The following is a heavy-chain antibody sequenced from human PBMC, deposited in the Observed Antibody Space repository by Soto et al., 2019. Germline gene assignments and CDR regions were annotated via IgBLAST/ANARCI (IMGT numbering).Heavy chain of an antibody. J-gene: IGHJ4*02. V-gene: IGHV4-59*08. CDR2: IYYRGNT. Sequence: PSETLSLTCTVSGGPISNYYWSWIRQPPGKGLDWIGYIYYRGNTNYNPSLKSRVTISLDTSKNQFSLKLSSVTAADTAVYYCARHPGYYDILTGYSTYYFDYWGQGILVTVSS. CDR1: GGPISNYY. D-gene: IGHD3-9*01. CDR3: ARHPGYYDILTGYSTYYFDY.